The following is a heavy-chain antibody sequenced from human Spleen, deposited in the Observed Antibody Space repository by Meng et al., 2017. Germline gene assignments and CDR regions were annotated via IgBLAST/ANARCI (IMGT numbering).Heavy chain of an antibody. Sequence: GGPLRLSGGASGFTFSDYYISWIRQAPGKGLEWVSYISSTGSIIYYADSVKGRFTISRDNNKSSLYLQMSILRAEDTAVYYCARGGLIELMDYWGQGTLVTVSS. V-gene: IGHV3-11*01. CDR1: GFTFSDYY. J-gene: IGHJ4*02. CDR3: ARGGLIELMDY. D-gene: IGHD2/OR15-2a*01. CDR2: ISSTGSII.